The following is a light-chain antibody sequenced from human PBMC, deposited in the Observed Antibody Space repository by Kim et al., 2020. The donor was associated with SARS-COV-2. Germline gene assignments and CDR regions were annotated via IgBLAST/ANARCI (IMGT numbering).Light chain of an antibody. J-gene: IGKJ4*01. CDR2: AAS. V-gene: IGKV1-12*01. CDR3: LQTNSFPRT. CDR1: QDVSSW. Sequence: DIQMTQSPSSVSASVGDRVTITCRASQDVSSWLAWYQHKPGKAPKLLIYAASSLQSGVPSRFSGSGSGTDFTLTISSLLPEDFATYYSLQTNSFPRTFGGGTKLEIK.